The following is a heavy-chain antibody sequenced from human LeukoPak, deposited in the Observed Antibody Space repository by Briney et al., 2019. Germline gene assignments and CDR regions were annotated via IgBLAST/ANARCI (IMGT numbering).Heavy chain of an antibody. CDR2: ISYDGSNK. CDR3: ARGGSSSWYNRHYFDY. Sequence: GGSLRLSCAASGFTFSGYYMTWIRQAPGKGLEWVAVISYDGSNKYYADSVKGRFTISRDNSKNTLYLQMNSLRAEDTAVYYCARGGSSSWYNRHYFDYWGQGTLVTVSS. J-gene: IGHJ4*02. V-gene: IGHV3-30-3*01. D-gene: IGHD6-13*01. CDR1: GFTFSGYY.